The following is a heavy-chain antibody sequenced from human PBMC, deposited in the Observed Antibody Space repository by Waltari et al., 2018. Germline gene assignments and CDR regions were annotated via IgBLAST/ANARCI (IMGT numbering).Heavy chain of an antibody. CDR1: GGSISSGGYY. CDR2: IYHSGST. J-gene: IGHJ4*02. V-gene: IGHV4-31*03. D-gene: IGHD5-18*01. Sequence: QVQLQESGPGLVKPSQTLSLTCTVSGGSISSGGYYWSWIRQHPGKGREWIGYIYHSGSTYYNPALKSRVTISVDRAKNQFSLKLSSVTAADTAVYYCARDRYSYGRGFDYWGQGTLVTVSS. CDR3: ARDRYSYGRGFDY.